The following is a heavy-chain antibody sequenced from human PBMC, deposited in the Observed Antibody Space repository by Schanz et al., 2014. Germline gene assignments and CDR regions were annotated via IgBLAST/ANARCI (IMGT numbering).Heavy chain of an antibody. Sequence: QVQMQQSGPGLVKPSQTLSLTCTVSGDSISSSASYWTWIRQHPGKGLEGIGYIYYRGSTYYNPSLKSRVTISTDMSRNQFSLRLKSVTAADTALYYCARERDALDIWGQGTMVIVSS. CDR2: IYYRGST. V-gene: IGHV4-31*03. J-gene: IGHJ3*02. CDR1: GDSISSSASY. CDR3: ARERDALDI.